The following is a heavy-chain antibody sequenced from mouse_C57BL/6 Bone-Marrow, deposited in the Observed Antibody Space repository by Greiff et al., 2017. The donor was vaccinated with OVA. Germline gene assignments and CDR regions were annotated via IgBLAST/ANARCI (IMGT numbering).Heavy chain of an antibody. CDR1: GYTFTSYW. J-gene: IGHJ3*01. CDR2: IYPGSGST. Sequence: QVQLKQPGAELVKPGASVKMSCKASGYTFTSYWITWVKQRPGQGLEWIGDIYPGSGSTNYNEKFKSKATLTVDTSSSTAYMQLSSLTSEDSAVYYCAREGIYYDYDEGAWFAYWGQGTLVTVSA. CDR3: AREGIYYDYDEGAWFAY. V-gene: IGHV1-55*01. D-gene: IGHD2-4*01.